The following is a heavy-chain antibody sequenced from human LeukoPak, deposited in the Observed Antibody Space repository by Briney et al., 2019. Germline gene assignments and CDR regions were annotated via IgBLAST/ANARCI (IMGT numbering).Heavy chain of an antibody. CDR1: GFTVSSSY. D-gene: IGHD1-26*01. Sequence: PGGSLRLSCAASGFTVSSSYMSWVRQAPGKGLEWVSVSYSGGSTYYADSVKGRFTISRDNSKNTLYLQMSSLRPEDTAVYYCVKDLSGSFSFDQWGQGTLVTVSS. CDR2: SYSGGST. J-gene: IGHJ4*02. CDR3: VKDLSGSFSFDQ. V-gene: IGHV3-53*05.